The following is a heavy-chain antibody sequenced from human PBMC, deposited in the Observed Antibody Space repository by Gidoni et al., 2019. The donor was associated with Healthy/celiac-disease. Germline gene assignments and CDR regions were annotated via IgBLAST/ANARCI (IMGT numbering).Heavy chain of an antibody. J-gene: IGHJ6*03. CDR3: ARDSPLGYCSGGSCYREYYYYMDV. CDR2: INTNTGNP. V-gene: IGHV7-4-1*02. CDR1: GYTFTSYA. D-gene: IGHD2-15*01. Sequence: QVQLVQSGSELKKPGASVKVSCKASGYTFTSYAMNWVRQAPGQGLEWMGWINTNTGNPTYAQGFTGRFVFSLDTSVSTAYLQISSLKAEDTAVYYCARDSPLGYCSGGSCYREYYYYMDVWGKGTTVTVSS.